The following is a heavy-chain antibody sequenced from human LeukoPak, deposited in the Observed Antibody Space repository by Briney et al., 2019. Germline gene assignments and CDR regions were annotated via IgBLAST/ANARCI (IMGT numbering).Heavy chain of an antibody. V-gene: IGHV4-39*01. CDR1: GGSISSSSYY. J-gene: IGHJ4*02. D-gene: IGHD2-15*01. CDR2: IYYSGST. CDR3: ARNRQSGGWGDS. Sequence: PSETLSLTCTVSGGSISSSSYYWGWIRQPPGKGLEWIGSIYYSGSTYYNPSLKSRVTISVDTSKNQFSLKLSSVTAADTAVYYCARNRQSGGWGDSWGQGTLVTVSS.